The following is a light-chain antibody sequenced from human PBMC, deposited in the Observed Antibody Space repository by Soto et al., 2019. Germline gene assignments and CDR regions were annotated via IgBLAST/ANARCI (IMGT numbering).Light chain of an antibody. CDR1: QSIGYW. Sequence: DIQMTQSPCTLSAPVGDRVTITCRASQSIGYWLAWYQQKTGKAPNLLIYAASRLDTGVPARFSGSGPGSEFPFRISSMQPDDSARYYCQQYHSYPRTLGQGT. CDR2: AAS. J-gene: IGKJ1*01. V-gene: IGKV1-5*01. CDR3: QQYHSYPRT.